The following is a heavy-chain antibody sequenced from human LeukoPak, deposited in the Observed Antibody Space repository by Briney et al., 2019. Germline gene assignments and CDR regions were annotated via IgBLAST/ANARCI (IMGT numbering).Heavy chain of an antibody. V-gene: IGHV1-8*02. CDR2: MSPNSGDT. CDR3: VRTPPNWGFDY. D-gene: IGHD7-27*01. Sequence: ASVKVSCKASGGTFSSYAISWVRQATGQGLEWLGWMSPNSGDTGYAQKFQGRVTMTSDSSISTAYMELSNLRSEDTAIYYCVRTPPNWGFDYWGQGTLVTVSS. CDR1: GGTFSSYA. J-gene: IGHJ4*02.